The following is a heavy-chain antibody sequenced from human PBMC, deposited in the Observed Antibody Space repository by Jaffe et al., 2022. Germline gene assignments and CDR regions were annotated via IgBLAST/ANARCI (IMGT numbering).Heavy chain of an antibody. D-gene: IGHD4-17*01. J-gene: IGHJ4*02. CDR3: ARIPGGDYGGSPFDS. Sequence: QVTLRESGPALVKSTQTLTLTCTVSGFSLSTTGMWVTWVRQPPGKALEWLAVIDWDEDKYYSPSLRTRLTISKDTSKNQVFLTMTDMGPADTGTYYCARIPGGDYGGSPFDSWGQGTLVTVSS. CDR1: GFSLSTTGMW. V-gene: IGHV2-70*20. CDR2: IDWDEDK.